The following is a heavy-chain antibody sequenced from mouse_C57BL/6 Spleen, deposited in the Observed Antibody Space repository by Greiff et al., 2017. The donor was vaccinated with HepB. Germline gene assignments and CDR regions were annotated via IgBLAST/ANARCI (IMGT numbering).Heavy chain of an antibody. CDR1: GYAFTNYL. V-gene: IGHV1-54*01. D-gene: IGHD2-5*01. Sequence: QVQLQQSGAELVRPGTSVKVSCKASGYAFTNYLIEWVKQRPGQGLEWIGVINPGSGGTNYNEKFKGKATLTADKSSSTAYMQLSSLTSEDSAVYFCARRGYSNYVGFAYWGQGTLVTVSA. J-gene: IGHJ3*01. CDR2: INPGSGGT. CDR3: ARRGYSNYVGFAY.